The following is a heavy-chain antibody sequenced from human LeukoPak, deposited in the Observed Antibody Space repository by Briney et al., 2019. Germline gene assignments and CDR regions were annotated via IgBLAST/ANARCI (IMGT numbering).Heavy chain of an antibody. J-gene: IGHJ4*02. D-gene: IGHD4-23*01. CDR3: TREIGYDGISWGSDY. Sequence: GGSLRLSCAASGFTFSSYGMHWVRQAPGKGLEWVAVIWYDGSNKYYADSVKGRFTISRDNAKNTVYLQMNSLRAEDTAMYYCTREIGYDGISWGSDYWGQGTLVTVSS. V-gene: IGHV3-33*01. CDR1: GFTFSSYG. CDR2: IWYDGSNK.